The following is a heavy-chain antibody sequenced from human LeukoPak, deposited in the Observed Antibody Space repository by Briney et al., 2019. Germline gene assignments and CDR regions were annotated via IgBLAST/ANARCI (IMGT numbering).Heavy chain of an antibody. J-gene: IGHJ4*02. CDR3: ARQDGSAWYYFDY. V-gene: IGHV5-51*01. CDR2: IYPGDSDT. Sequence: GESLKISCKGSGYSFASYWIGWVREMPGNGLEWTGIIYPGDSDTRYSPSFQGQVTISVDKSISTAYSQWNSLKASDTAIYYCARQDGSAWYYFDYWGQGTLVTVSS. D-gene: IGHD6-19*01. CDR1: GYSFASYW.